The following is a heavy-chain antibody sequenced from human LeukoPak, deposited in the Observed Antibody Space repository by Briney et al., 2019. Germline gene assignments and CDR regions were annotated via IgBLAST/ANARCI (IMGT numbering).Heavy chain of an antibody. Sequence: ASVKVSCKASGYNFTSYYMHWVRQAPGQGLEWMGIINSSGGTTSYAQKFQGRVTVTRDTSTSTVYMELSSLRSEDTAVYYCARDLVVVTGLRTRGSFDIWGQGTMVTVSS. D-gene: IGHD2-21*02. CDR3: ARDLVVVTGLRTRGSFDI. CDR2: INSSGGTT. V-gene: IGHV1-46*01. CDR1: GYNFTSYY. J-gene: IGHJ3*02.